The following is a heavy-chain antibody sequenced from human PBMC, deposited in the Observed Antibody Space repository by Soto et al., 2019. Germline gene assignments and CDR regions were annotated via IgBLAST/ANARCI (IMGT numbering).Heavy chain of an antibody. V-gene: IGHV3-23*01. J-gene: IGHJ4*02. CDR2: ISGSAGST. CDR3: AKNRTTDYYGSGPFDY. CDR1: GFTFSSYA. D-gene: IGHD3-10*01. Sequence: EVQLLESGGGLVQPGGSLRLSCAASGFTFSSYAMSWVRQAPGKGLEWVSAISGSAGSTYYADSVKGRFTISGYKSKNTLYLQIPSLRAEDTAIYLCAKNRTTDYYGSGPFDYWCQGTLVSVSS.